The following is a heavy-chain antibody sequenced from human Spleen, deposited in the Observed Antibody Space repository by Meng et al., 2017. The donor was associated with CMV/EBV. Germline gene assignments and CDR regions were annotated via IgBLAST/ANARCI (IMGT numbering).Heavy chain of an antibody. CDR2: ISGGGNT. CDR1: GFIFSDYV. Sequence: GESLKISCAASGFIFSDYVMSWVRQAPGKGLEWVSGISGGGNTYYADSVKGRFTISSDNSMNTLHLQMNSLRAEDTALYYCVKGYCSGGNCYGGYWGQGTLVTVSS. CDR3: VKGYCSGGNCYGGY. D-gene: IGHD2-15*01. J-gene: IGHJ4*02. V-gene: IGHV3-23*01.